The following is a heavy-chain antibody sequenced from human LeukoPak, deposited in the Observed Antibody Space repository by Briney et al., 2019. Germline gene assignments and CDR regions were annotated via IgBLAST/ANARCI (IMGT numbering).Heavy chain of an antibody. CDR3: ARVRGQWLVQNWFDP. Sequence: SETLSLTCSVSGGSIRSSSYYWSWIRQPPGKGLEWIGYIYYSGSTNYNPSLKSRVTISVDTSKNQFSLKLSSVTAADAAVYYCARVRGQWLVQNWFDPWGQGTLVTVSS. V-gene: IGHV4-61*01. CDR1: GGSIRSSSYY. D-gene: IGHD6-19*01. J-gene: IGHJ5*02. CDR2: IYYSGST.